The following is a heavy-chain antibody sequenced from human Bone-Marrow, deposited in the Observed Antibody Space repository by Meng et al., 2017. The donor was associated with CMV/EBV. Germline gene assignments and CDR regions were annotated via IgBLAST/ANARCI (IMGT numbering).Heavy chain of an antibody. D-gene: IGHD3-3*01. J-gene: IGHJ6*02. CDR1: GFTFSSYW. CDR3: ARDLRFLTRSVGMDV. CDR2: INSDGSST. Sequence: GESLKISCAASGFTFSSYWMHWVRQAPGKGLVWVSHINSDGSSTSYADSVKGRFTISRDNAKNTLYLQMNSLRAEDTAVYYCARDLRFLTRSVGMDVWGQGTTVTVSS. V-gene: IGHV3-74*01.